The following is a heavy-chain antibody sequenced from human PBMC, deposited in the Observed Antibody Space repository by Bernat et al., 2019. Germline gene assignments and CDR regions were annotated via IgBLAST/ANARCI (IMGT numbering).Heavy chain of an antibody. V-gene: IGHV3-33*01. CDR1: GYTFSSHG. Sequence: QVQLLESGGGVVQPGRSLRLSCVASGYTFSSHGVHWFRQAPGKGLEWVAVIWYDGSNQYYADSVKDRFTISRDNSQNTVYLQMNSLRAEDTAMYYCVREYGDQTDYWGQGTLVIVSS. CDR3: VREYGDQTDY. J-gene: IGHJ4*02. CDR2: IWYDGSNQ. D-gene: IGHD2-21*02.